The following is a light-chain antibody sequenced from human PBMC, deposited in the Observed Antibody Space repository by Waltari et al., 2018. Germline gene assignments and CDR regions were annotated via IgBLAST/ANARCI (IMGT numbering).Light chain of an antibody. V-gene: IGLV1-40*01. Sequence: SLLSQPPSLAGAPGQRCTISCTGSSPHIGGGYDGHWYQQLPGTAPKLLIYGNSNRPSGVPDRFSGSKSGTSASLAITGLQAEDEADYYCQSYDSSLSGSWVFGGGTKLTVL. CDR2: GNS. J-gene: IGLJ3*02. CDR3: QSYDSSLSGSWV. CDR1: SPHIGGGYD.